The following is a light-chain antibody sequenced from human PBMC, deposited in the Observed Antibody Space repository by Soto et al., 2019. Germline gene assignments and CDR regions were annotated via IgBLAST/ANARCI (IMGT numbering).Light chain of an antibody. CDR2: DVG. Sequence: QSALTQPASVSGSPGQSITISCTGTSSDVGGYNYVSWYQQHPGKAPKLMIYDVGNRPSGVSHRFSGSKSGNTASLTISGLQAEDEADCYCNSYTSSGSPVFGGGTKLTVL. V-gene: IGLV2-14*01. CDR1: SSDVGGYNY. CDR3: NSYTSSGSPV. J-gene: IGLJ3*02.